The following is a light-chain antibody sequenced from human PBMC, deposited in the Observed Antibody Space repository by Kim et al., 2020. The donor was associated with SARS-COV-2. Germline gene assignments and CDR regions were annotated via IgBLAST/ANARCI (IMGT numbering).Light chain of an antibody. J-gene: IGKJ4*01. Sequence: DIQMTQSPSSLSASVGDRVTITCRASQSISSYLNWFQQKPGKAPKLLIYGASSLQSGVPSRFSGSGSGTDFTLTIISLQPEDFATYYCQQTSNTPPLTFGGGTKVEIK. CDR3: QQTSNTPPLT. V-gene: IGKV1-39*01. CDR2: GAS. CDR1: QSISSY.